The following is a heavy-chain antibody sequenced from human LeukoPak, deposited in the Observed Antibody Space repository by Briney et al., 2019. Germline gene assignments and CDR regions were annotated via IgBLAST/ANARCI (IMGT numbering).Heavy chain of an antibody. Sequence: PGGSLRLSCAASGFTFSSYEMNWVRQAPGKGLEWVSYISSSGSTIYYADSVKGRFTISRDNAKNSLYLLMNSLRAEDTAVYYCARGQDSSGYYFHVDYWGQGTLVTVSS. V-gene: IGHV3-48*03. CDR2: ISSSGSTI. CDR1: GFTFSSYE. D-gene: IGHD3-22*01. CDR3: ARGQDSSGYYFHVDY. J-gene: IGHJ4*02.